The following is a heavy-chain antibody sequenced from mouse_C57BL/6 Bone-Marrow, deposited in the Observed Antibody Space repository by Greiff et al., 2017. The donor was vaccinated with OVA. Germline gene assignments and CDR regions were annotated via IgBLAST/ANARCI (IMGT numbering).Heavy chain of an antibody. V-gene: IGHV1-76*01. CDR2: IYPGSGNT. CDR1: GYTFTDYY. Sequence: QVQLQQSGAELVRPGASVKLSCKASGYTFTDYYINWVKQRPGQGLEWIARIYPGSGNTYYNEKFKGKATLTAEKSSSTAYMQLSSLTSADSAVYFCARWGSQGYYFDYWGQGTTLTVSS. J-gene: IGHJ2*01. CDR3: ARWGSQGYYFDY. D-gene: IGHD3-1*01.